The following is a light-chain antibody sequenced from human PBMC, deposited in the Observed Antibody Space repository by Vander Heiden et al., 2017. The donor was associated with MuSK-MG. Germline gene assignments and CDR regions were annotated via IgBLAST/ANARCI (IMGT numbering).Light chain of an antibody. Sequence: QSVLTQPPSASGTPGQRVTISCSGSSSNIGSNTVNWYQQLPGTAPKLLIYSNNQRPSGVPDRFSGSKSGTPASLAISGLQSEDEADYYCAAWDDSLNGGVFRGGTKLTVL. V-gene: IGLV1-44*01. CDR3: AAWDDSLNGGV. J-gene: IGLJ2*01. CDR2: SNN. CDR1: SSNIGSNT.